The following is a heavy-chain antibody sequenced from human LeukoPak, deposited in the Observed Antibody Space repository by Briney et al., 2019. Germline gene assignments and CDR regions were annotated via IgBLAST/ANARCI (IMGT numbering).Heavy chain of an antibody. V-gene: IGHV4-4*09. CDR3: ARRAGRFDSWFDP. CDR1: GASINSYY. J-gene: IGHJ5*02. D-gene: IGHD3-16*01. Sequence: PSETLSLTCTVSGASINSYYWSWIRQPPGKELEWIGYIYTSGSPNYNPSLKSRVTISVDTTRNQFSLRLSSVTAADTAVYYCARRAGRFDSWFDPWGQGILVTVSS. CDR2: IYTSGSP.